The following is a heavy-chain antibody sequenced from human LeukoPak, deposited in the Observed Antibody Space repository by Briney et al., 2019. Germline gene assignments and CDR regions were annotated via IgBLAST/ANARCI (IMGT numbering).Heavy chain of an antibody. V-gene: IGHV3-73*01. CDR1: GFTFSASP. CDR3: TREGCGATSCYTNDY. J-gene: IGHJ4*02. CDR2: ITSTYAT. D-gene: IGHD2-2*02. Sequence: GGSLRLSCTASGFTFSASPMHWVRQASGKGLEWVGRITSTYATAYAASVKGRFTISRDDSKSTTHLQMNGLETEDTAVYFCTREGCGATSCYTNDYWGQGTLVTVSS.